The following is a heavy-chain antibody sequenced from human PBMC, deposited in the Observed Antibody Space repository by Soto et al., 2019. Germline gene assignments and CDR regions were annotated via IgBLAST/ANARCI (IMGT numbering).Heavy chain of an antibody. V-gene: IGHV3-30-3*01. CDR2: ISYDGSNK. J-gene: IGHJ4*02. CDR3: ARDHAPYYDTSGPGDY. Sequence: CADSGFSFSSYAIHWVRQAPGKGLEWVAVISYDGSNKYYADSVKGRFTISRDNSKNTLYLQMNSLRAEDTAVYYCARDHAPYYDTSGPGDYWGQGTLFTVSS. CDR1: GFSFSSYA. D-gene: IGHD3-22*01.